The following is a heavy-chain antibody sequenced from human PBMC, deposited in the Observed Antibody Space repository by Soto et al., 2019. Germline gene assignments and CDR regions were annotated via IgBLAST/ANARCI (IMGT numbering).Heavy chain of an antibody. CDR2: INPNSGGT. J-gene: IGHJ6*02. CDR1: GYTFTGYY. CDR3: ARVRPFGRAAAPPLSYYYYYYGMDV. D-gene: IGHD6-13*01. V-gene: IGHV1-2*02. Sequence: ASVKVSCKASGYTFTGYYMHWVRQAPGQGLEWMGWINPNSGGTNYAQKFQVGVTMTRDTSISTAYMELSRLRSDDTAVYYCARVRPFGRAAAPPLSYYYYYYGMDVWGQGTTVTVSS.